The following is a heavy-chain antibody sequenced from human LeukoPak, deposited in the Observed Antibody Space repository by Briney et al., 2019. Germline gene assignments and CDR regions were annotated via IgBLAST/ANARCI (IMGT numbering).Heavy chain of an antibody. CDR2: INSGSGTT. V-gene: IGHV3-23*01. Sequence: GGSLRLSCAASGFIFSSAVMSWVRQAPGKELEWVSAINSGSGTTYAESVKGRFTISRDNSRNTLYLQMNTLRAEDTAVYYCAKGSAGAGSYRPFDYWGQGTLVTVSS. J-gene: IGHJ4*02. CDR1: GFIFSSAV. CDR3: AKGSAGAGSYRPFDY. D-gene: IGHD3-10*01.